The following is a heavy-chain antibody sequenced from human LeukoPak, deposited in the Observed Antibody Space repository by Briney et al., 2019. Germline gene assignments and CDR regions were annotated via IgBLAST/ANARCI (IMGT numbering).Heavy chain of an antibody. CDR3: ARVERSYYDFWRAFDI. V-gene: IGHV3-21*01. CDR2: ISSSSSYI. Sequence: GGSLRLSCAASGFTFSSYSMNWVRQAPGKGLEGVSSISSSSSYIYYADSVKGRFTISRDNDKNSLYLQMNSLRAEDTDVYYCARVERSYYDFWRAFDIWGQGTMVTVSS. CDR1: GFTFSSYS. D-gene: IGHD3-3*01. J-gene: IGHJ3*02.